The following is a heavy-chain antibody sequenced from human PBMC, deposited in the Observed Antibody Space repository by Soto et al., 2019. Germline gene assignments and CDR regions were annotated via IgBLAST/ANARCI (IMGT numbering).Heavy chain of an antibody. Sequence: QVQLVESGGGVVQPGRSLRLSCAASGFTFSSYAMHWVRQAPGKGLEWVAVISYDGSNKYYADSVKGRFTISRDNSKNTLYLQMNSLRAEATAVYYCARVQRPYSSSWRGLGYWGQGTLVTVSS. CDR2: ISYDGSNK. V-gene: IGHV3-30-3*01. D-gene: IGHD6-6*01. CDR1: GFTFSSYA. J-gene: IGHJ4*02. CDR3: ARVQRPYSSSWRGLGY.